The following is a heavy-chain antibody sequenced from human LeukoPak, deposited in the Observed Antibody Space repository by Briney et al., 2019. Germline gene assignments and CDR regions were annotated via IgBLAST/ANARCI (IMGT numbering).Heavy chain of an antibody. CDR1: GGSISSYY. CDR2: IYYSGST. J-gene: IGHJ6*03. D-gene: IGHD1-26*01. Sequence: KSSETLSLTCTVSGGSISSYYWSWIWKPPRQGQELNGYIYYSGSTNYNPSLRSRVTISVDSSKNQFSLKLTSVTAADTAVYYCARGGGVGYYYYYMDVWGKGTMVTISS. V-gene: IGHV4-59*01. CDR3: ARGGGVGYYYYYMDV.